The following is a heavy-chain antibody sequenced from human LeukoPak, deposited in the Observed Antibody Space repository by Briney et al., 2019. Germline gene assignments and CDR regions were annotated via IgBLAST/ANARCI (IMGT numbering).Heavy chain of an antibody. D-gene: IGHD3-3*01. CDR2: IWYDGSNK. V-gene: IGHV3-33*06. Sequence: PGGSLRLSCAASGFTFSSYGMHWVRQAPGKGLEWVAVIWYDGSNKYYADSVKGRFTISRDNSKNTLYLQMNSLRAEDTAVYYCAKAYYDFWSGPALYYFDYWGQGTLVTVSS. J-gene: IGHJ4*02. CDR1: GFTFSSYG. CDR3: AKAYYDFWSGPALYYFDY.